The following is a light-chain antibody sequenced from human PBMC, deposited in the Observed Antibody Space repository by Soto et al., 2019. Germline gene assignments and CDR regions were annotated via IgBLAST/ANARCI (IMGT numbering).Light chain of an antibody. CDR1: SSNIGAGYD. CDR3: QSYDRSMSGSKVV. J-gene: IGLJ2*01. CDR2: GNS. Sequence: QSVLTQPPSVSGAPGQRVTISCTGSSSNIGAGYDVHWYQQLPGTAPKLLIYGNSNRPSGVPDRFSGSKSGTSASLAITGIQAEDEADDSCQSYDRSMSGSKVVFGGGTKLTVL. V-gene: IGLV1-40*01.